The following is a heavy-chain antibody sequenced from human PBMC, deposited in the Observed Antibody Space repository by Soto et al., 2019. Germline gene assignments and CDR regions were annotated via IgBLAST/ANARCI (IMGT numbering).Heavy chain of an antibody. V-gene: IGHV3-11*01. CDR1: GFTLTDYY. Sequence: QVHLVESGGSLVKPGGSLRLSCAASGFTLTDYYMTWIRQAPGKGLEWVSYIGSSGATIYYADSLKGRFTISRDTAKNSLYLQMNSLRAEDTAVYYCARGDYDYYGMDVWGQGTTVTVSS. CDR3: ARGDYDYYGMDV. J-gene: IGHJ6*02. CDR2: IGSSGATI.